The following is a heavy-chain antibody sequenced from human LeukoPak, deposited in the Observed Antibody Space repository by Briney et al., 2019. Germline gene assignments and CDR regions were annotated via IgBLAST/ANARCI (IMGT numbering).Heavy chain of an antibody. CDR1: GFTVSSNY. V-gene: IGHV3-53*01. J-gene: IGHJ6*02. CDR2: IYSGGIT. CDR3: ARDYPYFGIVVPKRAYGMDF. Sequence: GGSLRLSCAASGFTVSSNYMSWVRQAPGKGLEWVSVIYSGGITYYADSVKGRFTISRDNSKNTLYLQMNSLRAEDTAVYYCARDYPYFGIVVPKRAYGMDFWGQATTVTVS. D-gene: IGHD3-22*01.